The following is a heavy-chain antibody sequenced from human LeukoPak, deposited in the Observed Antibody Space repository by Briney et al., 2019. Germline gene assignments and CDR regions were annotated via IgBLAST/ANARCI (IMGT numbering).Heavy chain of an antibody. CDR2: IIPILGIA. J-gene: IGHJ4*02. CDR3: ARVGPDSGSYSYYFDY. D-gene: IGHD3-10*01. V-gene: IGHV1-69*04. Sequence: SVKVSCKASGGTFSSYATSWVRQAPGQGLEWMGRIIPILGIANYAQKFQGRVTITADKSTSTAYMELSSLRSEDTAVYYCARVGPDSGSYSYYFDYWGQGTLVTVSS. CDR1: GGTFSSYA.